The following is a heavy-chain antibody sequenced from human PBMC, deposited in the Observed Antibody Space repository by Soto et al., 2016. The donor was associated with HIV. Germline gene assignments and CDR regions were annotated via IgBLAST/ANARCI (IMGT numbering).Heavy chain of an antibody. CDR2: ISWNSDSI. Sequence: EVQLVESGGGLVQPGRSLRLSCAASGFTFDDYAMHWVRQAPGKGLEWVSGISWNSDSIDYADSVKGRFTISRDNAKKSLFLQVNSLRPEDMAMYYCAKGQFXLLREPYDYWGQGTLVTVSS. CDR3: AKGQFXLLREPYDY. V-gene: IGHV3-9*03. J-gene: IGHJ4*02. D-gene: IGHD1-26*01. CDR1: GFTFDDYA.